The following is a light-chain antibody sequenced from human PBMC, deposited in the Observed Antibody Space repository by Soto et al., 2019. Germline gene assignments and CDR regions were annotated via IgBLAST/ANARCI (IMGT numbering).Light chain of an antibody. V-gene: IGLV2-14*01. CDR3: SSYTSSSTLWV. CDR1: SSDVGGYNY. J-gene: IGLJ3*02. Sequence: QSALTQPASVSGSPGPSLTISCTGTSSDVGGYNYVSWYQQHPGKAPKLMIYDVSKRPSGVANRFSGSKSGNTASLTIAGLQVEDDADYYCSSYTSSSTLWVFGVGTKLTVL. CDR2: DVS.